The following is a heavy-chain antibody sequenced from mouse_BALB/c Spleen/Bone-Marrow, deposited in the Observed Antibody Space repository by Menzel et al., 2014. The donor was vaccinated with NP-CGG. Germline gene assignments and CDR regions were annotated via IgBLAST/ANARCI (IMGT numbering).Heavy chain of an antibody. CDR1: GYTFTDYE. CDR2: IDPETGGN. J-gene: IGHJ2*01. D-gene: IGHD4-1*01. CDR3: TRNWDDYFDY. Sequence: VQLQQSGAELVRPGASVTLSCKASGYTFTDYEIHWVKQTPVHGLEWIGAIDPETGGNAYNQKFKGKATLTADKSSSTAYMELRSLTSEDSAVYYCTRNWDDYFDYWGQGTTPTVSS. V-gene: IGHV1-15*01.